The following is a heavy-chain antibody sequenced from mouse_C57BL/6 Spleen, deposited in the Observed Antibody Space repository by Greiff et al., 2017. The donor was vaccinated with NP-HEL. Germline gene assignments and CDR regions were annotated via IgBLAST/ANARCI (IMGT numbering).Heavy chain of an antibody. CDR3: ARRGGTGTDYFDY. Sequence: QVQLQQPGAELVMPGASVKLSCKASGYTFTSYWMHWVKQRPGQGLEWIGEIDPSDSYTNYNQKFKGKSTLTVDKSSSTAYMQLSSLTSEDSAVYYCARRGGTGTDYFDYWGQGTTLTVSS. CDR2: IDPSDSYT. CDR1: GYTFTSYW. D-gene: IGHD4-1*01. J-gene: IGHJ2*01. V-gene: IGHV1-69*01.